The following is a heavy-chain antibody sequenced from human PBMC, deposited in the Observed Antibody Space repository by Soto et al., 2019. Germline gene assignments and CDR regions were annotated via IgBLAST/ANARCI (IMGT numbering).Heavy chain of an antibody. CDR1: GFTFSSYG. D-gene: IGHD3-16*01. V-gene: IGHV3-33*01. CDR3: ARGLITSTHRGIDY. J-gene: IGHJ4*02. CDR2: IWYDGSNK. Sequence: GGSQRLSCAASGFTFSSYGMHWVRQAPGKGLEWVAVIWYDGSNKYYTDSVKGRFTISRDNSRNTLYLQMNSLSAEDTAVYYCARGLITSTHRGIDYWGQGTLVTVSS.